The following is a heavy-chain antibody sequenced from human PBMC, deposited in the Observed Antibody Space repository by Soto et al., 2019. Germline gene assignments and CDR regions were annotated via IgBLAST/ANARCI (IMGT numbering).Heavy chain of an antibody. Sequence: SETLSLTCSVSGDSISRIDYYWTWIRQHPEKGLEWIGNIYFRGNTYYSPSLESRLTTSVDTSKNQFSLKLTSVTAADTAVYYCAREGGSYDSGGYLIRGAFDIWGQGTMVTVSS. V-gene: IGHV4-31*03. CDR1: GDSISRIDYY. D-gene: IGHD3-22*01. CDR3: AREGGSYDSGGYLIRGAFDI. CDR2: IYFRGNT. J-gene: IGHJ3*02.